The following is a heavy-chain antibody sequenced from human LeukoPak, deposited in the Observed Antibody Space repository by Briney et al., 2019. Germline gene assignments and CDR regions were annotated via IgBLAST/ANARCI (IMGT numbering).Heavy chain of an antibody. CDR3: ARVSVGAYYFDY. V-gene: IGHV3-23*01. D-gene: IGHD1-26*01. CDR1: GFTFSSYA. CDR2: ISGSGGST. Sequence: GGSLRLSCAASGFTFSSYAMSWVRQAPGKGLEWVSAISGSGGSTYYADSVKGQFTISRDNSKNTLYLQMNSLRAEDTAVYYCARVSVGAYYFDYWGQGTLVTVSS. J-gene: IGHJ4*02.